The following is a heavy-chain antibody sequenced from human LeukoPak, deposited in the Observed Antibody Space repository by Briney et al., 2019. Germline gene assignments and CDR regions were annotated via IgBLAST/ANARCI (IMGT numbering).Heavy chain of an antibody. CDR2: ISGSGGST. CDR1: GFTFSSYA. CDR3: AKDSSGWYGYYFDY. D-gene: IGHD6-19*01. J-gene: IGHJ4*02. V-gene: IGHV3-23*01. Sequence: GGSLRLSCAASGFTFSSYAMSWVRQAPGKGLEWVSAISGSGGSTYYADSVKGRFTISRDNSKNTLYLQMNSLRAEDAAVYYCAKDSSGWYGYYFDYWGQGTLVTVSS.